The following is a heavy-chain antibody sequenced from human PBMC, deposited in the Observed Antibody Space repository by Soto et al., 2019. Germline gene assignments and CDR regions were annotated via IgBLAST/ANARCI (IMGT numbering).Heavy chain of an antibody. CDR3: ARSFSNSSLPYFDY. CDR1: GFTFSSYN. J-gene: IGHJ4*02. CDR2: ISTGSHYK. V-gene: IGHV3-21*01. Sequence: GGSLRLSCVASGFTFSSYNMNWVRQAPGKGLEWVSSISTGSHYKYYADSVRGRFTISRDNAKDSLYLQMNSLRAEDTAVYYCARSFSNSSLPYFDYWGQGTLVTVSS. D-gene: IGHD6-6*01.